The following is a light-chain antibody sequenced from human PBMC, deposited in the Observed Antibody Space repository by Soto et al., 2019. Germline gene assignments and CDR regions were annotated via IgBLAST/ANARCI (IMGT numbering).Light chain of an antibody. V-gene: IGLV1-40*01. CDR3: QSYDSSLSGNVV. Sequence: QSVLTQPPSVSGAPGQRVTISCTGSSSNIWAGYDVHWYQQLPGTAPKLLIYGNSNRPSGVPDRFSGSKSGTSASLAITGLQAEDEADYYCQSYDSSLSGNVVFGGGTLLTVL. CDR1: SSNIWAGYD. CDR2: GNS. J-gene: IGLJ2*01.